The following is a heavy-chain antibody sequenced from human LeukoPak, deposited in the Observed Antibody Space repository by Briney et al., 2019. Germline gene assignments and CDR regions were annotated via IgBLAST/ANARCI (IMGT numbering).Heavy chain of an antibody. J-gene: IGHJ4*02. CDR1: GGSISSYY. CDR3: ARVSSSWPYYFDY. D-gene: IGHD6-13*01. Sequence: PSETLSLTCTVSGGSISSYYWSWIRRPAGKGLEWIGRIYTSGSTNYNPSLKSRVTMSVDTSKNQFSLKLSSVTAADTAVYYCARVSSSWPYYFDYWGQGTLVTVSS. CDR2: IYTSGST. V-gene: IGHV4-4*07.